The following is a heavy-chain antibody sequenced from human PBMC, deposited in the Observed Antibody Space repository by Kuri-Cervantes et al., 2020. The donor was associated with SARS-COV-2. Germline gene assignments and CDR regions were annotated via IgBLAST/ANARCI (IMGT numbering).Heavy chain of an antibody. Sequence: GESLKISCAASDFTFSSYSMNWVRQAPGKGLEWVSYISSSSSTIYYADSVKGRFTISRDNAKNSLYLQMNSLRAEDTAVYYCARDLSSGLWAFDYWGQGTLVTVSS. CDR1: DFTFSSYS. V-gene: IGHV3-48*01. CDR2: ISSSSSTI. D-gene: IGHD5-18*01. J-gene: IGHJ4*02. CDR3: ARDLSSGLWAFDY.